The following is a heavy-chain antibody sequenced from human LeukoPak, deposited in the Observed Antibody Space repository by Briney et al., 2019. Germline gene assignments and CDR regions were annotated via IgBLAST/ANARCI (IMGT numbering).Heavy chain of an antibody. V-gene: IGHV3-9*03. Sequence: GGSLRLSCAASGFTFDDYAMHWVRQAPGKGLEWVSGISWASGSIGYADSVKGRFTISRDNAKNSLYLQMNSLRAEDMALYYCAKASSRSFSSGYYGNAFDIWGQGTVVTVSS. CDR3: AKASSRSFSSGYYGNAFDI. CDR2: ISWASGSI. CDR1: GFTFDDYA. D-gene: IGHD6-19*01. J-gene: IGHJ3*02.